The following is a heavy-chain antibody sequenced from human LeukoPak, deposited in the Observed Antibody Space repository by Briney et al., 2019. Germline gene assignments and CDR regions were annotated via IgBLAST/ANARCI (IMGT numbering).Heavy chain of an antibody. CDR3: ATVCYSGCPLDDAFDI. CDR1: GGTFSSYA. CDR2: IIPIFGTA. Sequence: GASVKVSCKASGGTFSSYAISWVRQAPGQGLEWMGGIIPIFGTANYAQKFQGRVTITADKSTSTAYMELSSLRSEDTAVYYCATVCYSGCPLDDAFDIWGQGTMVTVSS. V-gene: IGHV1-69*06. J-gene: IGHJ3*02. D-gene: IGHD6-19*01.